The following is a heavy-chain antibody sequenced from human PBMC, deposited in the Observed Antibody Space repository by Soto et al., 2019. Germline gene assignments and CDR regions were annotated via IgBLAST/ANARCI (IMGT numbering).Heavy chain of an antibody. J-gene: IGHJ4*02. CDR3: ARVGDYVWGSYRYTDYFDY. Sequence: XESLKISWKGSGYSFTSYWIGWVRQMPGKGLEWMGIIYPGDSDTRYSPSFQGQVTISADKSISTAYLQWSSLKASDTAMYYCARVGDYVWGSYRYTDYFDYWGQGTLVTVSS. D-gene: IGHD3-16*02. V-gene: IGHV5-51*01. CDR1: GYSFTSYW. CDR2: IYPGDSDT.